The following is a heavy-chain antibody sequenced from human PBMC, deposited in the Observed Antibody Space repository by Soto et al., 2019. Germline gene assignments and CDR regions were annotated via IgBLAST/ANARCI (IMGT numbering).Heavy chain of an antibody. J-gene: IGHJ4*02. Sequence: QVQLVESGGGVVQPGRSLRLSCAASGFTFSSYGMHWVRQAPGKGLEWVAVIWYDGSNKYYADSVKGRFTISRDNSKNTLYLHMNSLRAEDTAVYYCAREGRIGYCSGGSCSPYYWGQGTLVTVSS. CDR3: AREGRIGYCSGGSCSPYY. CDR2: IWYDGSNK. CDR1: GFTFSSYG. V-gene: IGHV3-33*01. D-gene: IGHD2-15*01.